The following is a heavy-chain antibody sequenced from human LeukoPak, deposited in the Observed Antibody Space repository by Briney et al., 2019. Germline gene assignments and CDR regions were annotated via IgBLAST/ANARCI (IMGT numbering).Heavy chain of an antibody. Sequence: ASVKVSCKASGYTFTSYAMHWVRQAPGQRLEWMGWISAYNGNTNYAQKLQGRVTMTTDTSTSTAYMELRSLRSDDTAVYYCARGPLGAAAGPNWFDPWGQGTLVTVSS. CDR2: ISAYNGNT. D-gene: IGHD6-13*01. J-gene: IGHJ5*02. V-gene: IGHV1-18*01. CDR1: GYTFTSYA. CDR3: ARGPLGAAAGPNWFDP.